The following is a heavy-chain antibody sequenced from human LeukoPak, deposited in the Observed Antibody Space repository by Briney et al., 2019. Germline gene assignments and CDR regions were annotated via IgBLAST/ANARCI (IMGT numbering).Heavy chain of an antibody. D-gene: IGHD5-18*01. CDR1: GFTFSNYA. V-gene: IGHV3-11*01. Sequence: GGSLRLSCAASGFTFSNYAMSWVRQAPGKGLEWVSKISGSGKTRYYADSVKGRFTISRDKPKNSLYLQINILRVEDTAVYYCARSSSWRHLGYDPWGQGTLVTVSS. CDR3: ARSSSWRHLGYDP. CDR2: ISGSGKTR. J-gene: IGHJ5*02.